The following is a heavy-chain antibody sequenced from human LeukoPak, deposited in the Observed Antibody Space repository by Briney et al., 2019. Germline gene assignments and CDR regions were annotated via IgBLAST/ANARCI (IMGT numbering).Heavy chain of an antibody. Sequence: PGGSLRLSCAASGFTFSSYWMSWVRQAPGKGLEWVAHIKQDGSEKYNVDSVKGRFTISRDKAKNSLYLQMNSLRVEDTAVYYCARGDSSGYFYFGSWGQGTLVTVSS. D-gene: IGHD3-22*01. J-gene: IGHJ4*02. CDR3: ARGDSSGYFYFGS. CDR2: IKQDGSEK. CDR1: GFTFSSYW. V-gene: IGHV3-7*01.